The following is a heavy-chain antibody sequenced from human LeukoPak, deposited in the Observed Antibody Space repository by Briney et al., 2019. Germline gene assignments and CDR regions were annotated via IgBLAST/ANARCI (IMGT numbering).Heavy chain of an antibody. CDR1: GYTFTSYY. V-gene: IGHV1-46*01. J-gene: IGHJ6*03. Sequence: ASVKVSCKASGYTFTSYYMHWVRQAPGQGLEWMGIINPPSGSTTYAQKFQGRVTMTRDASTSTVYMEVSSLRSEDTAVYYCARDPGLTSYYYMDVWGKGTTVTVSS. CDR2: INPPSGST. CDR3: ARDPGLTSYYYMDV.